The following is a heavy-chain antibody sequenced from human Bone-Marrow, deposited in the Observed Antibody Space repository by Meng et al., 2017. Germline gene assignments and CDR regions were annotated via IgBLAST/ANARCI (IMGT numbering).Heavy chain of an antibody. D-gene: IGHD3-10*01. J-gene: IGHJ5*02. CDR3: AGDYYGSGSYGRFDP. Sequence: GGSLRLSCAASGFTFSSYAMHWVRQAPGKGLEWVAVISYDGSNKYYADSVKGRFTISRDNSKNTLYLQMSSLRAEDTAVYYCAGDYYGSGSYGRFDPWGQGTLVTVSS. CDR2: ISYDGSNK. CDR1: GFTFSSYA. V-gene: IGHV3-30*04.